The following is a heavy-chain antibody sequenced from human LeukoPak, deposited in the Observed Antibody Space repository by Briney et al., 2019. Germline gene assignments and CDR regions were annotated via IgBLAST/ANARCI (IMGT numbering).Heavy chain of an antibody. CDR3: ARALPIVLMVYAGNDAFDI. D-gene: IGHD2-8*01. J-gene: IGHJ3*02. CDR1: GFTSSSYA. Sequence: GGSLRLSCAASGFTSSSYAMHWVRQAPGKGLEWVAVISYDGSNKYYADSVEGRFTISRDNSKNTLYLQMNSLRAEDTAVYYCARALPIVLMVYAGNDAFDIWGQGTMVTVSS. V-gene: IGHV3-30*01. CDR2: ISYDGSNK.